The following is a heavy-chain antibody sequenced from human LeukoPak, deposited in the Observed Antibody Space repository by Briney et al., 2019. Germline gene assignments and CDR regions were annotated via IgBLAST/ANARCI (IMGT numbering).Heavy chain of an antibody. CDR3: AVYYYGSGSYFDY. J-gene: IGHJ4*02. V-gene: IGHV1-2*02. D-gene: IGHD3-10*01. Sequence: ASLKISCKASVYTFTRYYMHSVRQAPGQRLEWMGWINPESGGTNYAQKFQGRVTMTRDTSISTAYMELTRLRSDDTAVYYCAVYYYGSGSYFDYWGQGTLVTVSS. CDR2: INPESGGT. CDR1: VYTFTRYY.